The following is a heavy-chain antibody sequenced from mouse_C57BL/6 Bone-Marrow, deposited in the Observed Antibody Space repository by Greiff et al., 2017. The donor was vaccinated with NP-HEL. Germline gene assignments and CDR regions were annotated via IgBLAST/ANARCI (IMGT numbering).Heavy chain of an antibody. V-gene: IGHV1-82*01. CDR2: IYPGDGDT. CDR1: GYAFSSSW. J-gene: IGHJ1*03. Sequence: VQLQQSGPELVKPGASVKISCKASGYAFSSSWMNWVKQRPGKGLEWIGRIYPGDGDTNYNGKFKGKATLTADKSSSTAYMQLSSLTSEDYAVYYCARDGLYGKDYGGWGTGTTVTVSS. D-gene: IGHD1-1*01. CDR3: ARDGLYGKDYGG.